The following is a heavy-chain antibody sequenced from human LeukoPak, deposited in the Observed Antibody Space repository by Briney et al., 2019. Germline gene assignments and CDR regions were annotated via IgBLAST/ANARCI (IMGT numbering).Heavy chain of an antibody. J-gene: IGHJ4*02. Sequence: GGSLRLSCAASGFTVSSNYMSWVRQAPGKGLEWVSVIYSGGSTYYADSVKGRFTISRDNSKNTLYLQMNSLRAEDTAVYYCARGFSRYCSSTSCPPKGSSSWYMNYWGQGTLVTVSS. CDR3: ARGFSRYCSSTSCPPKGSSSWYMNY. D-gene: IGHD2-2*01. V-gene: IGHV3-53*01. CDR1: GFTVSSNY. CDR2: IYSGGST.